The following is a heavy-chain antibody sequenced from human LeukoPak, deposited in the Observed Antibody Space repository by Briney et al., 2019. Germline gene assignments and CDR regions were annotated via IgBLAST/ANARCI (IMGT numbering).Heavy chain of an antibody. J-gene: IGHJ4*02. CDR2: IIHSGST. Sequence: PSETLSLTCAVYGGSFSSYPLTWVRQPPGRGLEWIGQIIHSGSTKYNPSLNGRVTMSVDTSKNPFSLQLTSVTAADTAVYYCARGAPGYWGQGTLVTVSS. CDR1: GGSFSSYP. D-gene: IGHD4/OR15-4a*01. V-gene: IGHV4-34*12. CDR3: ARGAPGY.